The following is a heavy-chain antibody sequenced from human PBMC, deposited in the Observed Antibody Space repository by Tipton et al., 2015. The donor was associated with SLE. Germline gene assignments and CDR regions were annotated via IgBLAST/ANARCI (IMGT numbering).Heavy chain of an antibody. Sequence: SLRLSCTASGFTFGDYAMSWFRQAPGKGLEWVAVISYDGSNKYYADSVKGRFTISRDNSKNTLYLQMNSLRAEDRAVYYCARAYRYGPNPLYYYYYYMDVWGKGTTVTVSS. CDR2: ISYDGSNK. CDR1: GFTFGDYA. V-gene: IGHV3-30*04. CDR3: ARAYRYGPNPLYYYYYYMDV. D-gene: IGHD5-18*01. J-gene: IGHJ6*03.